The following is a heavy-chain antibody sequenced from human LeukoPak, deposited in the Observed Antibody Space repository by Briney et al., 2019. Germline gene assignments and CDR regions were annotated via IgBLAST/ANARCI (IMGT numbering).Heavy chain of an antibody. J-gene: IGHJ3*02. D-gene: IGHD3-22*01. V-gene: IGHV3-48*03. CDR2: ISSSGSTI. CDR3: ARNGYYYDSSGYLWWAFDI. Sequence: PGGSLRLSCAASGFTFSSYEMNWVRQAPGKGLEWVSYISSSGSTIYYADSVKGRFTISRDNAKNSLYLQMNSLRAEDTAVYYCARNGYYYDSSGYLWWAFDIWGQGTMVTVSS. CDR1: GFTFSSYE.